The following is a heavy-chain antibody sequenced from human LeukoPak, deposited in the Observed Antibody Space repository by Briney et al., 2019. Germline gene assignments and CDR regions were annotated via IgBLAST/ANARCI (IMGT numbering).Heavy chain of an antibody. V-gene: IGHV4-59*01. CDR1: GGSISNYY. CDR3: ARRTPLTYWFDP. CDR2: FYYSGST. Sequence: SETLSLTSTVSGGSISNYYWSWIRQPPGKGLEWIGYFYYSGSTNYNPSLKSRVTISVDTSKNQFSLKLSSVTAADTAVYYCARRTPLTYWFDPWGQGTLVTVSS. J-gene: IGHJ5*02.